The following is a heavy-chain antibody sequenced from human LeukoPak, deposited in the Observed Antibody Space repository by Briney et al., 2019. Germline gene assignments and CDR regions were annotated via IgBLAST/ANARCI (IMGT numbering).Heavy chain of an antibody. CDR2: IYRSGNT. J-gene: IGHJ3*02. V-gene: IGHV4-30-2*01. CDR1: GGSISSAGYY. D-gene: IGHD2-8*01. CDR3: ARSLNGDDVFDI. Sequence: SQTLSLTCTVSGGSISSAGYYWSWIRQPPGKGLEWIGYIYRSGNTYYNPSLKSRVTISVDRSKNQFSLKLNSVTAADTAVYYCARSLNGDDVFDIWGQGTMVTVSS.